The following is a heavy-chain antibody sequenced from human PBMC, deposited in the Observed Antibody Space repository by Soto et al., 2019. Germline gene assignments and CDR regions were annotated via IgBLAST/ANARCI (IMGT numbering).Heavy chain of an antibody. CDR1: GFTFDSDW. Sequence: GGSLRLSCAASGFTFDSDWMDWVRQAPGKGLEWVANINQDGSEKNYVDSVKSRFTIFRDNAKNSLYLQMSSLTAEDSALYFCSRSLNYWGQGTLVTVSS. V-gene: IGHV3-7*01. CDR2: INQDGSEK. CDR3: SRSLNY. J-gene: IGHJ4*02.